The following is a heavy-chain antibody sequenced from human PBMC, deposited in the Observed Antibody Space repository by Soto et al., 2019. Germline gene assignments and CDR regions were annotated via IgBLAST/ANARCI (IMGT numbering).Heavy chain of an antibody. V-gene: IGHV1-18*01. CDR3: ARGSAGALYDF. D-gene: IGHD6-13*01. J-gene: IGHJ4*02. CDR1: GYIFTNYG. Sequence: QVQLVQSGAEVRKPGASVNVSCKTSGYIFTNYGVAWVRQAPAQGLELVAWISGYNGYPKYTQKSQGRVTVTTDTSTRTGYMELRNLRSDDTAVYYCARGSAGALYDFWGQGTLVTVSS. CDR2: ISGYNGYP.